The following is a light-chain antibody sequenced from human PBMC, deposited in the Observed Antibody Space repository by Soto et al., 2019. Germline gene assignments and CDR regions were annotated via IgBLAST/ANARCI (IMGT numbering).Light chain of an antibody. CDR1: QSVGRS. CDR2: HAS. J-gene: IGKJ5*01. V-gene: IGKV3-15*01. CDR3: QQYNNWPLMT. Sequence: EIVLTQSPGTLSVSPGERATLSCRASQSVGRSLAWYQQKPGQAPRLLIFHASTRDTGVPARFSGSGSGSDFTLTINFLQSEDFAVYFCQQYNNWPLMTFGPGTRLEI.